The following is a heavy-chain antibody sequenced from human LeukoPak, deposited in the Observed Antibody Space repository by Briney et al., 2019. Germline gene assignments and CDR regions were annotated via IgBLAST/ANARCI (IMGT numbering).Heavy chain of an antibody. D-gene: IGHD3-10*01. J-gene: IGHJ4*02. CDR3: AKELPQGFGELFYSSYFDY. V-gene: IGHV3-30*18. Sequence: GGSLRLSCAASGFTFSSYGMHWVRQAPGKGLEWVAVISYDGSNKYYADSVKGRFTISRDNSKNTLYLQMNSLRAEDTAVYYCAKELPQGFGELFYSSYFDYWGQGTLVTVSS. CDR2: ISYDGSNK. CDR1: GFTFSSYG.